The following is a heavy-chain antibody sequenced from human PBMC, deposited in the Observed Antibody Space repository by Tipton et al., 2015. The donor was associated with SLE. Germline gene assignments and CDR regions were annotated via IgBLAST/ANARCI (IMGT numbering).Heavy chain of an antibody. CDR1: GGSISSGGYY. V-gene: IGHV4-31*03. D-gene: IGHD3-10*01. J-gene: IGHJ3*02. CDR3: ARDRRLEGTMVRGVVAFDI. Sequence: TLSLTCTVSGGSISSGGYYWSWIRQHPGKGLEWIVYIYYSGSTYYNPSLKSRVTISVDTSKNQFSLKLSSVTAADTAVYYCARDRRLEGTMVRGVVAFDIWGQGTMVTVSS. CDR2: IYYSGST.